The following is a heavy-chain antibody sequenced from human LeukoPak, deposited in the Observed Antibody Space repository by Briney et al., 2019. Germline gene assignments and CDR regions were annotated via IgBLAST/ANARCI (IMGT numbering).Heavy chain of an antibody. V-gene: IGHV3-7*03. D-gene: IGHD3-16*01. Sequence: GGSLRLSRAASGFTFSSYWMNWARQAPGKGLEWVASINHNGNVNYYVDSVKGRFTISRDNAKNSLYLQMSNLRAEDTAVYFCARGGGLDVWGQGATVTVSS. CDR2: INHNGNVN. CDR1: GFTFSSYW. CDR3: ARGGGLDV. J-gene: IGHJ6*02.